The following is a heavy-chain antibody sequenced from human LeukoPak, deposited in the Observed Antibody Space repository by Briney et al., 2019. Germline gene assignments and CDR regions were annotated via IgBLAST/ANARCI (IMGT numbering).Heavy chain of an antibody. J-gene: IGHJ3*02. D-gene: IGHD2-2*01. CDR2: ISAYNGNT. CDR1: GYTFTSYG. V-gene: IGHV1-18*01. CDR3: ARSGPAGIPVDAFDI. Sequence: GASVKVSCKASGYTFTSYGISWVRQAPGQGLEWMGWISAYNGNTNYAQKLQGRVTMTTDTSTSTAYMELRSLRSDDTAVYYCARSGPAGIPVDAFDIWGQGTMVTVSS.